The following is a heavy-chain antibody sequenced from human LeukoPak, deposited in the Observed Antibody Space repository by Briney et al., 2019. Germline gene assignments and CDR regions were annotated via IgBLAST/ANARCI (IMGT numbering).Heavy chain of an antibody. CDR3: ARQTGSGLFTLP. Sequence: SETLSLTCAVYGGSFSGYYWSWIRQPPGKGLEWIGEINHSGSTNYNPSLKSRVTISIDSSKNQFSLMLSSVTAADTAVYYCARQTGSGLFTLPGGQGTLVTVSS. CDR2: INHSGST. J-gene: IGHJ4*02. D-gene: IGHD3/OR15-3a*01. CDR1: GGSFSGYY. V-gene: IGHV4-34*01.